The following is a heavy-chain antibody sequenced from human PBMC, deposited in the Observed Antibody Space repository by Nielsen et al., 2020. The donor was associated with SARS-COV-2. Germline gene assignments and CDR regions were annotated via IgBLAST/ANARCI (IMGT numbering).Heavy chain of an antibody. CDR2: ISGSGGST. V-gene: IGHV3-23*01. D-gene: IGHD2-2*01. J-gene: IGHJ6*02. CDR1: GFTFSSYA. Sequence: GESLKISCAASGFTFSSYAMSWVRQAPGKGLEWVSAISGSGGSTYYADSVKGRFTISRDNSKNTLYLQMNSLRAEDTAVYYCAKTVVVPAAMYYYYGMDVWGQGTTVTVSS. CDR3: AKTVVVPAAMYYYYGMDV.